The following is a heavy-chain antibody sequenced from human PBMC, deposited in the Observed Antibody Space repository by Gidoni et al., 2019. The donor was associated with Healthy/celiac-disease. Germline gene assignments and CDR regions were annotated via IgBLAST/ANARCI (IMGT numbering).Heavy chain of an antibody. CDR3: AKAPNYYYGMDV. CDR2: ISGSGGST. V-gene: IGHV3-23*01. Sequence: RLSCAASGFTFSSYAMSWVRQAPGKGLEWVSAISGSGGSTYYADSVKGRFTISRDNSKNTLYLQMNSLRAEDTAVYYCAKAPNYYYGMDVWGQGTTVTVSS. CDR1: GFTFSSYA. J-gene: IGHJ6*02.